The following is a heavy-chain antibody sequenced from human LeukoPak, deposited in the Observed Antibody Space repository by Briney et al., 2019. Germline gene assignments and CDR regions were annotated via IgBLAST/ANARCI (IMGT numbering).Heavy chain of an antibody. Sequence: WASVKVSCKASGYTFTGYYMLWVRQAPGQGLDWMGWINPNSVGTHYAQKFQSRVTMTRDTSISTAYMELSRLRSDDTAVYYSARNARSAPLRILFDIWGQGTMVTVSS. V-gene: IGHV1-2*02. D-gene: IGHD3-3*01. CDR2: INPNSVGT. J-gene: IGHJ3*02. CDR1: GYTFTGYY. CDR3: ARNARSAPLRILFDI.